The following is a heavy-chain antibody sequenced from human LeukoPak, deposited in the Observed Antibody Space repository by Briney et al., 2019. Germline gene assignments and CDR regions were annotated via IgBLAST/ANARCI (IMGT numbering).Heavy chain of an antibody. CDR3: TTGISRRRGVKMDV. V-gene: IGHV3-15*01. Sequence: GGSLRLSCAASGFTFSNAWMSWVRQAPGKGLEWVGRIKSKTDGGTTDYAAPVKGRFTISRDDSKNTLYLQMNSLKTEDTAVYYCTTGISRRRGVKMDVWGKGTTVTVSS. J-gene: IGHJ6*04. CDR2: IKSKTDGGTT. D-gene: IGHD3-10*01. CDR1: GFTFSNAW.